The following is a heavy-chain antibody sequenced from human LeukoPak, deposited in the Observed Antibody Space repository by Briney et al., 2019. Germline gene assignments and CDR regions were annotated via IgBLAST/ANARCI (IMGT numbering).Heavy chain of an antibody. CDR3: AKVVVVRGYFDY. CDR1: GFTFSSYD. J-gene: IGHJ4*02. V-gene: IGHV3-23*01. CDR2: IGGSGDDT. Sequence: GGSLRLSCAASGFTFSSYDMNWVRQAPGKGLEWVSTIGGSGDDTYFADSVKGRFAIARDNSKNTLYLQMNSLRAEDTAVYYCAKVVVVRGYFDYWGQGTLVTVSS. D-gene: IGHD3-10*01.